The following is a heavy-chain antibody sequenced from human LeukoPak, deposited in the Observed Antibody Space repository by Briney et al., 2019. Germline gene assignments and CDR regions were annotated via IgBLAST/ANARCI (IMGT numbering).Heavy chain of an antibody. D-gene: IGHD3-22*01. CDR2: ISAYNGNT. Sequence: ASVTVSCTASGYSFTSYGISWVRQAPGQGLEWMGWISAYNGNTNYAQTLQGRVIITTDTSTSTAYMELRSLRSYDTAVYYCARGGLYYYDSSGYYYFDDWGQGTLVTVSS. V-gene: IGHV1-18*01. J-gene: IGHJ4*02. CDR3: ARGGLYYYDSSGYYYFDD. CDR1: GYSFTSYG.